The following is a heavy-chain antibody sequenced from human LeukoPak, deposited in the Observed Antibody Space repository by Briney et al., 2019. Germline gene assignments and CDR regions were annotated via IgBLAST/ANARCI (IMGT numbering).Heavy chain of an antibody. D-gene: IGHD2-2*01. CDR3: AREGDCSSTSCPDY. J-gene: IGHJ4*02. Sequence: GGSLRLSCAASGFTFSSYSMNWVRQAPGKGLEWVSSISSSSYIYYADSVKGRFTISRDNAKNSLYLQMNSLRAEDTAVYYCAREGDCSSTSCPDYWGQGTLVTVSS. V-gene: IGHV3-21*01. CDR1: GFTFSSYS. CDR2: ISSSSYI.